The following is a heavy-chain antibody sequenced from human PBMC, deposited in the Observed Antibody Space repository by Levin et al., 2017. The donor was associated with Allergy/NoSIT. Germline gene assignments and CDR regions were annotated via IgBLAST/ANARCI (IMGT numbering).Heavy chain of an antibody. CDR3: ARDPLFAVAGRYAFDI. CDR2: INTNTGNP. J-gene: IGHJ3*02. D-gene: IGHD6-19*01. V-gene: IGHV7-4-1*02. CDR1: GYTFTSYA. Sequence: GESLKISCKASGYTFTSYAMNWVRQAPGQGLEWMGWINTNTGNPTYAQGLTGRFVFSLDTSVSTAYLQISSLKAEDTAVYYCARDPLFAVAGRYAFDIWGQGTMVTVSS.